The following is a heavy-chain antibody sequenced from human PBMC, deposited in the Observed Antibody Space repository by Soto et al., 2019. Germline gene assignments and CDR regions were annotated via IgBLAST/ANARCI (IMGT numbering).Heavy chain of an antibody. V-gene: IGHV1-46*01. Sequence: ASVKVSCKASGYTFTSYYMHWVRQAPGQGLEWMGIINPSGGSTSYAQKFQGRVTMTRDTSTSTVYMELSSLRSEDTAVYYCARTSYCSSTSCYIHFVSGQWLVNLFDYWGQGTLVTVSS. CDR3: ARTSYCSSTSCYIHFVSGQWLVNLFDY. CDR2: INPSGGST. D-gene: IGHD2-2*02. J-gene: IGHJ4*02. CDR1: GYTFTSYY.